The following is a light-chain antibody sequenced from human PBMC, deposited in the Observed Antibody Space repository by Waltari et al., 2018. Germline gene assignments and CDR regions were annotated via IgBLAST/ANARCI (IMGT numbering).Light chain of an antibody. V-gene: IGKV1-39*01. CDR1: QSISSY. CDR2: AAS. Sequence: DIQMTQSPSSLSASVGDRVTITCRASQSISSYLNWYQQKPGKAPKHLLYAASSLQRGGPSRFSGSGSGTDVTLTISSLQPEDFATFYCQQSYSTPPWTFGQGTKVEIK. J-gene: IGKJ1*01. CDR3: QQSYSTPPWT.